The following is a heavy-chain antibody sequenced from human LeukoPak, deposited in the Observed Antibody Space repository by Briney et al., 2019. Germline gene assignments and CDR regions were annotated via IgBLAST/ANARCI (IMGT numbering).Heavy chain of an antibody. V-gene: IGHV3-74*01. CDR1: GFTFSSHG. CDR2: INSDGSST. J-gene: IGHJ4*02. CDR3: VSFYETY. D-gene: IGHD2/OR15-2a*01. Sequence: GGSLRLSCAASGFTFSSHGMHWVRQAPGKGLVWVSRINSDGSSTTYADSVKGRFTISKDNAKNTVYLQMNSLRAEDTAVYYCVSFYETYWGRGTLVTVSS.